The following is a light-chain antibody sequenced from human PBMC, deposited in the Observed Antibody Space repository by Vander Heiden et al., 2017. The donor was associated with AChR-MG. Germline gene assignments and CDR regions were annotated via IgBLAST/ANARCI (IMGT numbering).Light chain of an antibody. V-gene: IGKV4-1*01. CDR1: QSVLYSANNKNY. J-gene: IGKJ4*01. Sequence: DIVMTQSPDSLAVSLGERATINCKSSQSVLYSANNKNYLAWYQQRPGQPPKLLISWASTRESGVPDRFNGSGSGAEFTLTISSLQAEDVAVYYCQQYESTLPLTFGGRTKVEIK. CDR2: WAS. CDR3: QQYESTLPLT.